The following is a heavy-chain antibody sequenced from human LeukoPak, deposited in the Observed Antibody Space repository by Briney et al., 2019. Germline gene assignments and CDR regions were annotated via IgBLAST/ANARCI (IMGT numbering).Heavy chain of an antibody. CDR3: ARVLEIGYGSWCDP. J-gene: IGHJ5*02. CDR2: INPNSGGT. CDR1: GYTFTGYY. D-gene: IGHD5-24*01. V-gene: IGHV1-2*02. Sequence: ASVKVSCKASGYTFTGYYIHWVRQAPGQGLEWMGWINPNSGGTNYAQKFQGRVTMTRDMSTRTAYMELSRLRSDDAAVYYCARVLEIGYGSWCDPWGQGTLVIVSS.